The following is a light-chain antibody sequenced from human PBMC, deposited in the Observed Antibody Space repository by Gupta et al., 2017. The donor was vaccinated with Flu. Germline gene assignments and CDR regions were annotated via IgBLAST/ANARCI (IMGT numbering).Light chain of an antibody. CDR2: GAS. CDR3: QQYNNWPPPWT. J-gene: IGKJ1*01. Sequence: TLAVSPRESATLACMASQSVNNNLAWYQQKPGQAPRLLIYGASTRATGIPGRFSGSGAGTEFTLTIIGLQSEDFAVYYCQQYNNWPPPWTFGQGTKVDIK. CDR1: QSVNNN. V-gene: IGKV3-15*01.